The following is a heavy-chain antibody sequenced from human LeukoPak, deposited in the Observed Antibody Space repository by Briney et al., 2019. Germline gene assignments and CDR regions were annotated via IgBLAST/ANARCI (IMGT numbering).Heavy chain of an antibody. D-gene: IGHD2-2*01. Sequence: GASVKVSCKASGYTFTGYYIHWVRQAPGQGLEWMGWINPNSGGTNYAQRFQGRVTMTRDTSISTAYMELRSLRSDDTAVYYCARDSVYCSGTSCLYYFDYWGQGTLVTVSS. J-gene: IGHJ4*02. V-gene: IGHV1-2*02. CDR1: GYTFTGYY. CDR2: INPNSGGT. CDR3: ARDSVYCSGTSCLYYFDY.